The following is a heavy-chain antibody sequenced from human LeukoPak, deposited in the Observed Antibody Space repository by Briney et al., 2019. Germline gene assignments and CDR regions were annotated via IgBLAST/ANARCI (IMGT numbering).Heavy chain of an antibody. D-gene: IGHD3/OR15-3a*01. J-gene: IGHJ3*02. CDR1: GYTFTNYG. CDR3: ARDRDWLLESHVGAVDI. V-gene: IGHV1-18*01. CDR2: ISAYNGNT. Sequence: ASVKVSCKASGYTFTNYGFSWVRQAPGQGLEWMGWISAYNGNTNYAQKLQGRVTMTTDTSTSTAYMEVRSLRSDDTAVYYCARDRDWLLESHVGAVDIWGQGTMVTVSS.